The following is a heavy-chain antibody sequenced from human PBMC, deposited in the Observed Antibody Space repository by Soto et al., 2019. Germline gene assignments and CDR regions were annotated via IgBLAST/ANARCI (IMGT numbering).Heavy chain of an antibody. J-gene: IGHJ4*02. CDR3: WARMGYFDY. CDR1: GGSISSSSYY. V-gene: IGHV4-39*01. Sequence: SETLSLTCTVSGGSISSSSYYWGWIRQPPGKGLEWIGSIYYSGSTYYNPSLKSRVTISVDTSKNQFTLKLSSVTAADTAVYYCWARMGYFDYWGQGTLVTVSS. D-gene: IGHD3-16*01. CDR2: IYYSGST.